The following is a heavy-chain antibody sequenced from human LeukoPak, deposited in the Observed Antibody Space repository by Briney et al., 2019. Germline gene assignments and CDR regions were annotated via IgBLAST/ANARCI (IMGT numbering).Heavy chain of an antibody. Sequence: QPGGSLRLSCAASGFTVSSNYMSWVRQAPGKGLEWVSIIYSGGSTYYADSVKGRFTISRDNSKNTLYLQMNSLRAEDTAVYYCAREIWSDRGVPFDYWGQGTLVTVSS. CDR3: AREIWSDRGVPFDY. V-gene: IGHV3-53*01. CDR2: IYSGGST. CDR1: GFTVSSNY. D-gene: IGHD3-10*01. J-gene: IGHJ4*02.